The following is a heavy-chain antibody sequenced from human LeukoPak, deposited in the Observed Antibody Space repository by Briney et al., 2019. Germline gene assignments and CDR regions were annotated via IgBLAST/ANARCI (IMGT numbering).Heavy chain of an antibody. Sequence: SETLSLTCSVSSGSITSGRYYWTWIRQYPEKGLEWIGYSYYSGSTHYKPSLKSRATISLDKSKNQFSLNLTSATAADTAIYYCARATYDLLTGYYLDSWGQGTLVTVSS. CDR2: SYYSGST. CDR3: ARATYDLLTGYYLDS. V-gene: IGHV4-31*03. CDR1: SGSITSGRYY. D-gene: IGHD3-9*01. J-gene: IGHJ4*02.